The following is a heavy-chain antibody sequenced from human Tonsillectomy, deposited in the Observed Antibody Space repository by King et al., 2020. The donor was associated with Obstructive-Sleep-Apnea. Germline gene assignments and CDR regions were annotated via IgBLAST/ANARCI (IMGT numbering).Heavy chain of an antibody. D-gene: IGHD1-14*01. Sequence: DQLVQSGPEVRNPGASVKVSCKASGYTFTTYAIHWVRQAPGQRLEWMGWIDAGNANTKYSQKFQGRVTITGDTSANTAYMELSSLRSEDTAVYYCARDPYNRDGDYFDYWGQGTLVTVSS. CDR2: IDAGNANT. J-gene: IGHJ4*02. V-gene: IGHV1-3*01. CDR3: ARDPYNRDGDYFDY. CDR1: GYTFTTYA.